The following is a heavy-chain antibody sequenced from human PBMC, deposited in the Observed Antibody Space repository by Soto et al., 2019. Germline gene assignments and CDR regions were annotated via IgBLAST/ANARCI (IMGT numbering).Heavy chain of an antibody. CDR2: INAGNGNT. J-gene: IGHJ4*02. CDR1: GYTFTSYA. V-gene: IGHV1-3*01. D-gene: IGHD6-19*01. CDR3: ARSPGYSSGWYDY. Sequence: ASVKVSCKASGYTFTSYAIHWVRQAPGQRLEWMGWINAGNGNTKYSQKFQGRVTITRDTSASTAYMELSSLRSEDTAMYYCARSPGYSSGWYDYWGQGTLVTVSS.